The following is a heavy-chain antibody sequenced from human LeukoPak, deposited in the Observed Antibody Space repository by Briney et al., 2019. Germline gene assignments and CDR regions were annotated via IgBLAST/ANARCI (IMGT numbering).Heavy chain of an antibody. J-gene: IGHJ4*02. Sequence: SETLPLTCTVSGGSISSSSYYRGWIRQPPGKGLEWIGSIYYSGSTYYNPSLKSRVTISVDTSKNQFSLKLSSVTAADTAVYYCARMVGATNKDHWGQGTLVTVSS. CDR1: GGSISSSSYY. CDR3: ARMVGATNKDH. D-gene: IGHD1-26*01. CDR2: IYYSGST. V-gene: IGHV4-39*01.